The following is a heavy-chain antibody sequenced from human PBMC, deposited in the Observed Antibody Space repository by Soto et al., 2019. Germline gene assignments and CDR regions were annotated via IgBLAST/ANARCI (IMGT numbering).Heavy chain of an antibody. CDR2: IYWDDDK. D-gene: IGHD4-17*01. CDR1: GFPLSTYHMG. V-gene: IGHV2-5*02. J-gene: IGHJ4*02. Sequence: SGPTLVNPTQTLTLTCDFSGFPLSTYHMGVAWIRQPPGKALEWLALIYWDDDKRYSPSLKDRLAISKDTSSNQVVLTITNIDPGDSATYFCAHAGDYDLLTFDHWGPGTLVTVSS. CDR3: AHAGDYDLLTFDH.